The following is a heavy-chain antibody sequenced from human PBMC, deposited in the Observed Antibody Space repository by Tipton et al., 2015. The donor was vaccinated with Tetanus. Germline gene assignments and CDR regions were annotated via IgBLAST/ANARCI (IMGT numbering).Heavy chain of an antibody. V-gene: IGHV1-18*01. Sequence: QLVQSGAEVKKPGASVKVSCKASGYTFTHYGVNWVRQAPGRGLEWMGWISPFNNNINYAEKFQGRLTMTTDRSTSTVYMELRSLVSDDTAVYYCARGRGLGPHEFFEHWGQGTLVTVSS. D-gene: IGHD6-19*01. CDR3: ARGRGLGPHEFFEH. J-gene: IGHJ1*01. CDR2: ISPFNNNI. CDR1: GYTFTHYG.